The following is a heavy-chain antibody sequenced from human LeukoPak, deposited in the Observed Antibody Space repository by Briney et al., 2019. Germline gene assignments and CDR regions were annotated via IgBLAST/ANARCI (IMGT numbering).Heavy chain of an antibody. CDR3: ARPTQLWSSPYYYYMDV. CDR1: GYTFTSYH. D-gene: IGHD5-18*01. V-gene: IGHV1-46*01. J-gene: IGHJ6*03. CDR2: INPSGGST. Sequence: PGASVKVSCKASGYTFTSYHMHWVRQAPGQGLEWMGIINPSGGSTSYARKFQGRVTMTRDTSTSTVYMELSSLRSDDTAAYYCARPTQLWSSPYYYYMDVWGKGTTVTVSS.